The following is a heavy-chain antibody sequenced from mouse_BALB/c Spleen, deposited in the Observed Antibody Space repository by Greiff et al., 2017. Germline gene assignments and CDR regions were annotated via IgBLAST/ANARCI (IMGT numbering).Heavy chain of an antibody. D-gene: IGHD2-14*01. V-gene: IGHV2-6-7*01. Sequence: VQLVESGPGLVAPSQSLSITCTVSGFSLTGYGVNWVRQPPGKGLEWLGMIWGDGSTDYNSALNSRLSISKDNSTSQVFLKMNSLQTDDTARYYCARKDKGYSPAMDYWGQGTPVTVSA. CDR1: GFSLTGYG. CDR3: ARKDKGYSPAMDY. CDR2: IWGDGST. J-gene: IGHJ4*01.